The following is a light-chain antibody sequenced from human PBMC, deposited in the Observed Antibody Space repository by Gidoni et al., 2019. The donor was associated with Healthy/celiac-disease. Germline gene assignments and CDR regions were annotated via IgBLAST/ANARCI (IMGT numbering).Light chain of an antibody. Sequence: EIVLIQSPATLSLSPGDIATLSCRASQSVSSYLAWYQQKPGQAPRLLIYDASNSAHGIPARFSGSGSGTDFTLTISRLEQEGFAVYGCQQRSNWPPLTFGGGTKVEIK. V-gene: IGKV3-11*01. CDR2: DAS. CDR3: QQRSNWPPLT. CDR1: QSVSSY. J-gene: IGKJ4*01.